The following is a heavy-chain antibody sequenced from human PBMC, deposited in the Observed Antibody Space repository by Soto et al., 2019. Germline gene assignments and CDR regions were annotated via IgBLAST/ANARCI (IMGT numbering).Heavy chain of an antibody. Sequence: QVQLVQSGAEVKKPGASVKVSCKASGYTLINNYGISWVRQAPGQGLEWMGWINSSNGVTNNARKFQDRVTMTTDASTTTAYMELRRLTSDDTAVYYCARDRQNYGSLDYWGQGTLVTVSS. J-gene: IGHJ4*02. V-gene: IGHV1-18*01. CDR2: INSSNGVT. CDR1: GYTLINNYG. D-gene: IGHD4-17*01. CDR3: ARDRQNYGSLDY.